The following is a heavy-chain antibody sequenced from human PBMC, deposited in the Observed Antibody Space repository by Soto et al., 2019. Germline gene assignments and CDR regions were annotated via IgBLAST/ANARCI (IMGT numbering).Heavy chain of an antibody. CDR3: ARDRGKGSSWYFDY. V-gene: IGHV3-64*01. D-gene: IGHD6-13*01. CDR2: ISSNGGST. J-gene: IGHJ4*02. Sequence: GGSLRLSCAASGFTFSSYAMHWVRQAPGKGLEYVSAISSNGGSTYYANSVKGRFTISRDNSKNTLYLQMGSLRAEDMAVYYCARDRGKGSSWYFDYWGQGTLVTVSS. CDR1: GFTFSSYA.